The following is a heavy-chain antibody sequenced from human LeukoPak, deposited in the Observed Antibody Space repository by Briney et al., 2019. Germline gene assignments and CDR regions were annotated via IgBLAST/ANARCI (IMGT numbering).Heavy chain of an antibody. J-gene: IGHJ6*02. CDR2: ISESSSHT. Sequence: GGSLRLSCEASGFTFSGYSMNWVRQAPGKGLEWVSYISESSSHTYNADSVKGRFTISRDNAKNSLYLQMNSLRVEDTDIYYCARDRAVKARIGGMDVWGQGTTVIVSS. D-gene: IGHD5-24*01. CDR3: ARDRAVKARIGGMDV. CDR1: GFTFSGYS. V-gene: IGHV3-21*06.